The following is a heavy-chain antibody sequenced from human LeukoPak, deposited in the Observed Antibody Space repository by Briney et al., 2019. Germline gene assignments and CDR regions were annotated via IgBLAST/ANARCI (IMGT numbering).Heavy chain of an antibody. CDR3: ARGSRPVYNLLTGKRYFDY. J-gene: IGHJ4*02. CDR2: INPSGGST. V-gene: IGHV1-46*01. D-gene: IGHD3-9*01. Sequence: ASVKVSCKASGYTLTSYGISWVRQAPGQGLEWMGIINPSGGSTTYAQKFRGRLTMTRDMSTSTVYMELSSLRSEDTAVYYCARGSRPVYNLLTGKRYFDYWGQGTLLTVSS. CDR1: GYTLTSYG.